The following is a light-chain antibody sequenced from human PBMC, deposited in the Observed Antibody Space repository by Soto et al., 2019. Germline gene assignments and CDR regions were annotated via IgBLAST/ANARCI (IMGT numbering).Light chain of an antibody. Sequence: QSVLTQPPLVSAAPGQKVTISCSGSSSNIGNNYVSWYQQLPGTAPKLLIYDNNKRPSGIPDRFSGSKSGTSGTLDITGLQTGDEADYYCATWDGSLPAEVFGGGTKLTVL. CDR3: ATWDGSLPAEV. V-gene: IGLV1-51*01. CDR2: DNN. J-gene: IGLJ2*01. CDR1: SSNIGNNY.